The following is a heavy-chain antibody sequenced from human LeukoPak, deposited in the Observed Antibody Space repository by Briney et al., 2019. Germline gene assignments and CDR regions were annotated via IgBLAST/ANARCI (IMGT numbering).Heavy chain of an antibody. CDR1: GGSFSGYY. J-gene: IGHJ4*02. CDR3: ARGLLSSSWSYYFDY. D-gene: IGHD6-13*01. CDR2: INHSGST. Sequence: SETLSLTCAVYGGSFSGYYWSWIRQPPGKGLEWIGEINHSGSTNYNPSLKSRVTISVDTSKNQFSLKLSSVTAADTAVYYCARGLLSSSWSYYFDYWGQGTLVTVSS. V-gene: IGHV4-34*01.